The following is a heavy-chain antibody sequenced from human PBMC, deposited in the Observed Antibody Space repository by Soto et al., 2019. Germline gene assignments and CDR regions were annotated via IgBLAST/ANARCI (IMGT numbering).Heavy chain of an antibody. Sequence: QVHLVQSGAEVKTPGASVTISCKASGYTFSDYGIHWIRQAPGQRHEWLGWILCLNDRKEYSQKFQGRISLTRDTSAITAYMGLSRLRSEDTADYYRARGRRTCTEKTCYTDFDFWGQGTLVSVSS. CDR1: GYTFSDYG. V-gene: IGHV1-3*01. J-gene: IGHJ4*02. CDR2: ILCLNDRK. CDR3: ARGRRTCTEKTCYTDFDF. D-gene: IGHD2-2*02.